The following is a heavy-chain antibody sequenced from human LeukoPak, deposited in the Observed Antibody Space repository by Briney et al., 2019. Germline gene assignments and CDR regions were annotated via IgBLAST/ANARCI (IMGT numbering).Heavy chain of an antibody. CDR3: ARESEFYRGYSYGYGGSYFDY. CDR2: INPNSGGT. V-gene: IGHV1-2*02. CDR1: GYTFTGYY. J-gene: IGHJ4*02. Sequence: ASVKVSCKASGYTFTGYYMRWVRQAPGQGLEWMGWINPNSGGTNYAQKFQGRVTMTRDTSISTAYMELSRLRSDDTAVYYCARESEFYRGYSYGYGGSYFDYWGQGTLVTVSS. D-gene: IGHD5-18*01.